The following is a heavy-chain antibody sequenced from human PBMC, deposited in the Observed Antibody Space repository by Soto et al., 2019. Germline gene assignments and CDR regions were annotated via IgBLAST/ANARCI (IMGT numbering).Heavy chain of an antibody. Sequence: SETLSLTCDVYGWTFGGYYWSWIRQPPGKGLEWIGEINHSGSTNYNPSLKSRVTISVDTSKNQFSLKLSSVTAADTAVYYCARGRVTIFGVVGYDYMDVWGKGTTVS. J-gene: IGHJ6*03. V-gene: IGHV4-34*01. CDR1: GWTFGGYY. D-gene: IGHD3-3*01. CDR3: ARGRVTIFGVVGYDYMDV. CDR2: INHSGST.